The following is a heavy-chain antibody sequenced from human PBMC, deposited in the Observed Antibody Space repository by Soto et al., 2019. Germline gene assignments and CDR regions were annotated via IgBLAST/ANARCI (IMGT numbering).Heavy chain of an antibody. Sequence: ASVKVSCKASGYTFTSYYMHWVRQAPGQGLEWMGIINPSGGSTSYAQKFQGRVTMTRDTSTSTVYMELSSLRSEDTAVYYCASHLLRLKYSSGTSITGAFYYGMDVWGQGTTVPVYS. J-gene: IGHJ6*02. CDR1: GYTFTSYY. V-gene: IGHV1-46*01. CDR2: INPSGGST. D-gene: IGHD6-19*01. CDR3: ASHLLRLKYSSGTSITGAFYYGMDV.